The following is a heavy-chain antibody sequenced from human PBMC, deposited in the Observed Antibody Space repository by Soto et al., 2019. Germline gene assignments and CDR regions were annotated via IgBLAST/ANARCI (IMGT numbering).Heavy chain of an antibody. D-gene: IGHD3-10*02. CDR3: ASYVRRPTFYFDS. V-gene: IGHV3-23*01. CDR2: ISGTGDDT. J-gene: IGHJ4*02. CDR1: GFSFRTYA. Sequence: EVQLLESGGGLVQPGGSLRLSCAASGFSFRTYAMSWVRQAPGQGLEWVSVISGTGDDTYYADSVKGRFTISRDSSRNTLYLRMNSLRAEDTAVYYCASYVRRPTFYFDSWGQGKLVTVAS.